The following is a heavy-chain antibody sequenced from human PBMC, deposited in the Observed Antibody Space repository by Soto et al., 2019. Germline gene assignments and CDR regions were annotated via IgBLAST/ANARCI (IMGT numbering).Heavy chain of an antibody. CDR3: ARVSAAALFDY. J-gene: IGHJ4*02. D-gene: IGHD6-13*01. V-gene: IGHV4-30-4*01. Sequence: SETLSLTCTVSGGSISSGDYYWSWIRQPPGRGLEWIGYIYYSGSTYYNPSLKSRVTISVDTSKNQFSLKLSSVTAADTAVYYCARVSAAALFDYWGQGTLVTVSS. CDR2: IYYSGST. CDR1: GGSISSGDYY.